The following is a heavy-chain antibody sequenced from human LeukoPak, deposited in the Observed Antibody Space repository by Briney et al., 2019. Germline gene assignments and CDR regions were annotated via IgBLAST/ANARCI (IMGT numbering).Heavy chain of an antibody. CDR2: IKTDSGNT. J-gene: IGHJ5*02. Sequence: ASVKVSCKASGYTFSGYYIHWVRQAPGQGLEWMGLIKTDSGNTKYPQEFQGRVTMTMDTSITTAYMQLNRLTSDDTAVYYCVRDRPHNWFDPWGQGTLVTVSS. V-gene: IGHV1-2*02. CDR3: VRDRPHNWFDP. CDR1: GYTFSGYY.